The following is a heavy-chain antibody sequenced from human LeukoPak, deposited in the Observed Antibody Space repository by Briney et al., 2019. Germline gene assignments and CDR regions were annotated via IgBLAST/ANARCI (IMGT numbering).Heavy chain of an antibody. J-gene: IGHJ6*03. CDR1: GGSFCGYY. CDR3: ARGTYSYGYYYYYYMDV. Sequence: SETLSLTCAVYGGSFCGYYWSWIRQPPGKGREWIGEIVDSGITDYNPSLKSRVTISVDTSKNQFSLKLSSVTAADTAVYYCARGTYSYGYYYYYYMDVWGKGTTVTVSS. D-gene: IGHD5-18*01. V-gene: IGHV4-34*01. CDR2: IVDSGIT.